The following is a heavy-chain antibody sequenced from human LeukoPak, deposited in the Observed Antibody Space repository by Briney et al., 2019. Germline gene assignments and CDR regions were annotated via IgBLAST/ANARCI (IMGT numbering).Heavy chain of an antibody. V-gene: IGHV1-69*13. J-gene: IGHJ4*02. CDR3: ARESLTTVVTSDY. CDR2: IIPIFGTA. Sequence: SVKVSCKASGGTFSSYVISWVRQAPGQGLEWMGGIIPIFGTANYAQKFQGRVTITADESTSTAYMELSSLRSEDTAVYYCARESLTTVVTSDYWGQGTLVTVSS. D-gene: IGHD4-23*01. CDR1: GGTFSSYV.